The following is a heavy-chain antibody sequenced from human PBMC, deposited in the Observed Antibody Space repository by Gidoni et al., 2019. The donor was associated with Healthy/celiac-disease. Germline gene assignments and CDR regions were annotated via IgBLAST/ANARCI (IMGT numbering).Heavy chain of an antibody. CDR1: GFTFSDYY. J-gene: IGHJ4*02. CDR3: ARTPYYYDSSGYYGGIDY. Sequence: QVQLVESGGGLVKPGGSLRLSCAASGFTFSDYYMTWIRQAPGKGLEWVSYISSSSSYTNYADSVKGRFTISRDNAKNSLYLQMNSLRAEDTAVYYCARTPYYYDSSGYYGGIDYWGQGTLVTVSS. CDR2: ISSSSSYT. V-gene: IGHV3-11*06. D-gene: IGHD3-22*01.